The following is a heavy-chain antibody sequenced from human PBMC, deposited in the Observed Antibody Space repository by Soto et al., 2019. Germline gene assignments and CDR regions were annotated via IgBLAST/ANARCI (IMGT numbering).Heavy chain of an antibody. CDR1: GFTFSSYW. CDR2: IKQDGSEK. D-gene: IGHD3-3*01. Sequence: PGGSLRLSCAASGFTFSSYWMSWVRQAPGKGLEWVANIKQDGSEKYYVDSVKGRFTISRDNAKNSLYLQMNSLRAEDTAVYYCARRRTYYDFWSSHARYYYYYYMDVWGKGTTVTVSS. J-gene: IGHJ6*03. CDR3: ARRRTYYDFWSSHARYYYYYYMDV. V-gene: IGHV3-7*01.